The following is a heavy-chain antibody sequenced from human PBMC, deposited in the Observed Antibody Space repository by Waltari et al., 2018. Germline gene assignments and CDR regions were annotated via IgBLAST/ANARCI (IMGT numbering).Heavy chain of an antibody. D-gene: IGHD3-10*01. Sequence: QVQLQESGPGLVKPSETLSLTCTVSGGSISSHYWSWIRQPPGKGLEWIGYIYYSGSTNSHPSLKSRVTISVDTSKNQFSLKLSSVTAADTAGYYCARWFGDSYYFDYWGQGTLVTVSS. V-gene: IGHV4-59*11. CDR3: ARWFGDSYYFDY. CDR2: IYYSGST. CDR1: GGSISSHY. J-gene: IGHJ4*02.